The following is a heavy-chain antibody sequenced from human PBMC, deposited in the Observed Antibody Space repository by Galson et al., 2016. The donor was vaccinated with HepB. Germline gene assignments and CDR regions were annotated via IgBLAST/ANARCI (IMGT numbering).Heavy chain of an antibody. CDR1: GDTFNNFA. D-gene: IGHD1-1*01. J-gene: IGHJ4*02. V-gene: IGHV1-69*13. CDR3: ARGTINWSHLDF. CDR2: IIPIFGKT. Sequence: SVKVSCKASGDTFNNFALNWVRQAPGHGLEWLGGIIPIFGKTNYAQKFQGRVTITADQSTRTVYMEMSSLRSDDTALYYCARGTINWSHLDFWGPGTPVTVSS.